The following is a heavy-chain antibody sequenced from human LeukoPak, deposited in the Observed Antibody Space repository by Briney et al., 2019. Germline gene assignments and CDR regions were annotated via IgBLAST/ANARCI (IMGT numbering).Heavy chain of an antibody. V-gene: IGHV3-21*05. CDR2: IRTTAEGAKYA. D-gene: IGHD3-3*01. CDR1: GFSFTDYP. J-gene: IGHJ4*02. CDR3: ARGGAFGVDRNDY. Sequence: GGSLRLSCATSGFSFTDYPMNWVRQAPGKGLEWISNIRTTAEGAKYAYYADSVKSRFTISRDNARNSLYLQMNSPRAEDTAIYYCARGGAFGVDRNDYWGQGTLVTVSS.